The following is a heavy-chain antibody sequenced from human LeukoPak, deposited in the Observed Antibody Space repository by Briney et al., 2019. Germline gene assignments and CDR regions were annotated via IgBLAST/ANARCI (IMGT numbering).Heavy chain of an antibody. Sequence: SETLSLTCTVSGGSISSSSYYWGWIRQPPGKGLEWIGEINHSGSTNYNPSLKSRVTISVDTSKNQFSLKLSSVTAADTAVYYCARGVDTAMVWAYWGQGTLVTVSS. D-gene: IGHD5-18*01. CDR1: GGSISSSSYY. V-gene: IGHV4-39*07. CDR2: INHSGST. J-gene: IGHJ4*02. CDR3: ARGVDTAMVWAY.